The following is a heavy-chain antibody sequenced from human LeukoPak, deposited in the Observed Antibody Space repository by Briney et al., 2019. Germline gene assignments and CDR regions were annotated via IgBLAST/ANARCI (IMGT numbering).Heavy chain of an antibody. J-gene: IGHJ4*02. D-gene: IGHD5-12*01. Sequence: GGSLRLSCAGYGFTFSNHGMNWVRQAAGKWLEWVSGISPSGDITYYVDSVKGRFTISRDNSKNTFYLQMNSLRAEDTAVYYCAKDSGWLRFHYWGQGTLVTVSS. CDR2: ISPSGDIT. CDR1: GFTFSNHG. CDR3: AKDSGWLRFHY. V-gene: IGHV3-23*01.